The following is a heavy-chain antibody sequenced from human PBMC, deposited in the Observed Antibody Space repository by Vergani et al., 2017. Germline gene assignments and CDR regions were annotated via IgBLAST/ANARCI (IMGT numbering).Heavy chain of an antibody. CDR1: GYTFTSYY. CDR3: ARDHVEGAYYYDSSGYYLYYYYGMDV. V-gene: IGHV1-46*01. J-gene: IGHJ6*02. D-gene: IGHD3-22*01. Sequence: QVQLVQSGAEVKKPGASVKVSCKASGYTFTSYYMHWVRQAPGQGLEWMGIINPSGGSTSYAQKFQGRVTMTRDTSTSTGYMELSSLRSEDTAVYYCARDHVEGAYYYDSSGYYLYYYYGMDVWGQGTTVTVSS. CDR2: INPSGGST.